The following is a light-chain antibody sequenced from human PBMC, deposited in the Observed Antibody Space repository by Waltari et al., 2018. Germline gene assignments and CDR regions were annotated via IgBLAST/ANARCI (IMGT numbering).Light chain of an antibody. J-gene: IGLJ2*01. V-gene: IGLV2-14*01. CDR3: SSYASANSLVV. Sequence: QSALTQPASVSGSPGQSITISCTGSSNDIGGYNYVSWYQQHPGKAPKLIIFEVSNRPSGVYNRFSGSKSGNTASLTISGLQTEDEADYYCSSYASANSLVVFGGGTKLTVL. CDR1: SNDIGGYNY. CDR2: EVS.